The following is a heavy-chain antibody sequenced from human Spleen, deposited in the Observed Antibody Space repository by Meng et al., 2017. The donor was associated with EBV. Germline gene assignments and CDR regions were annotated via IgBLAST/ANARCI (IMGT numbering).Heavy chain of an antibody. V-gene: IGHV4-34*01. D-gene: IGHD1-26*01. CDR3: ARRKGGSFDY. CDR1: GGSFSDDY. CDR2: INHSGST. J-gene: IGHJ4*02. Sequence: QGQLQQWGAGPVKPSETLSLTCAVYGGSFSDDYWSWVRQPLGKGLEWIGEINHSGSTKYNPSLKSRATMSIDTSKSQFSLDLKSVTAADTAVYYCARRKGGSFDYWGQGALVTVSS.